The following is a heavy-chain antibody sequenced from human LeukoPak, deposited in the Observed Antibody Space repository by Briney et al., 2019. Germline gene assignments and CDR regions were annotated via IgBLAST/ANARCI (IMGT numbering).Heavy chain of an antibody. Sequence: GGSLRLSCAASGFTLSNYWMHWVRQAPGKGLVWVSRINADGSSASYADSVKGRFTISRDNAKNTLYLQMNSLRAEDTAVYYCAIIPRAAAGPSARSPFHYWGQGTLVTVSS. CDR1: GFTLSNYW. V-gene: IGHV3-74*01. CDR3: AIIPRAAAGPSARSPFHY. CDR2: INADGSSA. J-gene: IGHJ4*02. D-gene: IGHD6-13*01.